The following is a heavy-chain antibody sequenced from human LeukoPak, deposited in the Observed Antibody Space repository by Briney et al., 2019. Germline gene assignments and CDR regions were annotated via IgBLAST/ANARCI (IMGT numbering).Heavy chain of an antibody. CDR1: GYTFTGYY. J-gene: IGHJ3*02. V-gene: IGHV1-2*06. CDR2: INPNSGGT. Sequence: ASVKVSCKASGYTFTGYYMHWVRQAPGQGLEWMGRINPNSGGTNYAQKFQGRVTMTRDTSISTAYMELSRLRSDDTAVYYCARVYCYDSSGYQPESLTKNDAFDIWGQGTMVTVSS. CDR3: ARVYCYDSSGYQPESLTKNDAFDI. D-gene: IGHD3-22*01.